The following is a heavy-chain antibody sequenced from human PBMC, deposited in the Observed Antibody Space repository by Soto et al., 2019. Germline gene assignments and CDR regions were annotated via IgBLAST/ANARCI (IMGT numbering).Heavy chain of an antibody. J-gene: IGHJ6*02. V-gene: IGHV4-30-4*01. D-gene: IGHD6-13*01. Sequence: SETLSLTCTVSGGSISSRGYHWSWIRQPPGKGLEWIGCIYYSGSTYYNPSLKSRVTMSLDTSKNQFSLKLSSVTAADTAVYYCARHRSRRYSSSWWDQDTYYGMDVWGQGTTGTVS. CDR1: GGSISSRGYH. CDR3: ARHRSRRYSSSWWDQDTYYGMDV. CDR2: IYYSGST.